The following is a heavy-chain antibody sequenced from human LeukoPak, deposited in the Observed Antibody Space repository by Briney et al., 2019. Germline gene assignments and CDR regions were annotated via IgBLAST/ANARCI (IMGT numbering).Heavy chain of an antibody. CDR2: IIPIFGTA. CDR3: ASPIRYDTALDY. D-gene: IGHD5-18*01. CDR1: GGTFSSYA. V-gene: IGHV1-69*05. J-gene: IGHJ4*02. Sequence: GASVKVSCKASGGTFSSYAISWVRQAPGQGLEWMGRIIPIFGTANYAQKFQGRVTITTDESTSTAYMELSSLRSEDTAVYYCASPIRYDTALDYWGQGTLVTVSS.